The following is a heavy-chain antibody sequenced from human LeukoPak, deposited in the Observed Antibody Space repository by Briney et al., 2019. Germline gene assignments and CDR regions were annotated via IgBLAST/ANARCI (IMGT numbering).Heavy chain of an antibody. CDR3: ASYYSDSSGSYWYYGMDV. Sequence: GGSLRLSCAASGFTLRTCSMNWVGQAPGKGLGWVSCISGSSSFIYYSDSVKGRFIISRDNAKNSVYLQMNSLRAEDTAVYYCASYYSDSSGSYWYYGMDVWGQGTTVTVSS. D-gene: IGHD3-22*01. J-gene: IGHJ6*02. V-gene: IGHV3-21*01. CDR2: ISGSSSFI. CDR1: GFTLRTCS.